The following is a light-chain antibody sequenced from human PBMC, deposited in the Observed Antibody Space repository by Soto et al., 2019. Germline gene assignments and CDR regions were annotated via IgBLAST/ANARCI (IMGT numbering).Light chain of an antibody. J-gene: IGLJ1*01. CDR1: NSDVGNYNL. CDR3: CSYAGSSTYV. Sequence: QSVLAQPASVSGSPGQSITIPCTGSNSDVGNYNLVSWYQQHPGEAPKLMIYEGSKWPSGVSNRFSGSKSGNTASLTISGLQAEDEADYFCCSYAGSSTYVFGAGTKVTVL. V-gene: IGLV2-23*01. CDR2: EGS.